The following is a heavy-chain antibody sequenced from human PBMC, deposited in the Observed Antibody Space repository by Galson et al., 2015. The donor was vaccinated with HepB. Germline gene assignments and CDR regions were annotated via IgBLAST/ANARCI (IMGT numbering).Heavy chain of an antibody. CDR3: ARDGRNGYDDY. Sequence: SLRLSCAASGFTFSVYSMNGVRQAPGEGLEWVSYIHGSSSTIYYADSVKGRFTISRDNAKNSLYLQMNSLRAEDTAIYYCARDGRNGYDDYWGQGTLVAVSS. CDR1: GFTFSVYS. CDR2: IHGSSSTI. J-gene: IGHJ4*02. D-gene: IGHD5-12*01. V-gene: IGHV3-48*01.